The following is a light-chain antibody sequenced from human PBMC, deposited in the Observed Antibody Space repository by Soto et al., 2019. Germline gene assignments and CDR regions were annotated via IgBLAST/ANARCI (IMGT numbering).Light chain of an antibody. J-gene: IGKJ2*01. Sequence: EIVLTQSPRTLSVSPGERATLSCRARQSVSSNLAWYQQKRGQAPRLLIYSASTRSTGIPARFSGSGSGTEFTLTISGLQSEAFAIYYCQQYNNWPSYTFGQGTKVEIK. CDR2: SAS. V-gene: IGKV3-15*01. CDR3: QQYNNWPSYT. CDR1: QSVSSN.